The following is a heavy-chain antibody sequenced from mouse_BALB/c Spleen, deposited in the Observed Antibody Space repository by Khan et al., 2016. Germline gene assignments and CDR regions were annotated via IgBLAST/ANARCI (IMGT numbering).Heavy chain of an antibody. CDR1: GYIFTSYW. CDR3: ESYYGSSYDYFDY. J-gene: IGHJ2*01. V-gene: IGHV1-87*01. CDR2: IYLGDGDT. Sequence: QVQLQQSGAELARPGASVKLSCKASGYIFTSYWMQWVKQRPGQGLEWIGAIYLGDGDTRYTQKFKGKATLTADKSSSTAYMQPSSLAQEGSAFYYCESYYGSSYDYFDYWGQGTTLTVSS. D-gene: IGHD1-1*01.